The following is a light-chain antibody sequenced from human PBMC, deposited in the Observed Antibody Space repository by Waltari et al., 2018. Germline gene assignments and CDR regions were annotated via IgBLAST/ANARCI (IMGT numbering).Light chain of an antibody. J-gene: IGKJ5*01. Sequence: DIQLTQSPSSLSASVGDRVTITCRASQSISRYLNWYQQEPGKAPKVLIYSASSLQTGVPSRFSGSGSGTDFTLTISSLQPEDFATYYCQQCYRAPITFGQGTRLDIK. CDR2: SAS. CDR1: QSISRY. CDR3: QQCYRAPIT. V-gene: IGKV1-39*01.